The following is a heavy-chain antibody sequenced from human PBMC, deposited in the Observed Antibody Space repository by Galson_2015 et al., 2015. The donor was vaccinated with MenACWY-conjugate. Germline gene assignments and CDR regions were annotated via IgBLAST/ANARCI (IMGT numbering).Heavy chain of an antibody. V-gene: IGHV3-23*01. CDR3: AKGVVAATRSD. D-gene: IGHD2-15*01. CDR2: ILGSGDNT. Sequence: SLRLSCAASGFTFSNYAMSWVRQAPGKGLEWVSAILGSGDNTYYADSVKGRFTISRDNSKDMLFLQINSLRAEDTAIYYCAKGVVAATRSDWGQGTLVTVSS. CDR1: GFTFSNYA. J-gene: IGHJ1*01.